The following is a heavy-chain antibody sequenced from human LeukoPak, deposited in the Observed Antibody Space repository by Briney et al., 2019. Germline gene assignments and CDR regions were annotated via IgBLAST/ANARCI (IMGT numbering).Heavy chain of an antibody. D-gene: IGHD3-10*01. Sequence: PGGSLRLSCAPSGFTFSSYSMNWVRQAPGKGLEWVSYISSDSRTIYYADSVKGRFTISRDNAKNSLYLQMKSLRDEDTAVYYRARYGSVSSYITNYFDYWGQGTLVTVSS. CDR2: ISSDSRTI. CDR1: GFTFSSYS. CDR3: ARYGSVSSYITNYFDY. V-gene: IGHV3-48*02. J-gene: IGHJ4*02.